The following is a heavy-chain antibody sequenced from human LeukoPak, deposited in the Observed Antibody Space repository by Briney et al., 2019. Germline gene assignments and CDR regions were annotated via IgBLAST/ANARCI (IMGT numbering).Heavy chain of an antibody. CDR1: GLSVSSNF. D-gene: IGHD3-3*01. CDR2: IYSDGTT. V-gene: IGHV3-53*01. Sequence: GGSLRLSCAASGLSVSSNFITWVRQAPGKGPEWVSVIYSDGTTYYADSLKGRFTTSRDTSKNTVFLQMSSLRDEDTAVYYCARGFFADSFDPWGQGTLVTVSS. CDR3: ARGFFADSFDP. J-gene: IGHJ5*02.